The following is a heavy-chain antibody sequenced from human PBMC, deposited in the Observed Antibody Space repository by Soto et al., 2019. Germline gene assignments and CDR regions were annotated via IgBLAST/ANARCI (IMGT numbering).Heavy chain of an antibody. CDR1: GFTFSTYW. D-gene: IGHD2-15*01. CDR2: INSDGSTT. J-gene: IGHJ4*02. CDR3: ARDQGYCSGGSCYVAGY. Sequence: EVQLVESGGGLVQPGGSLTLSCAASGFTFSTYWMHWVRQAPGKGLVWVSRINSDGSTTDYADSVRGRFTISRDNAKNTLYLQMNSWRAEDTAVYYCARDQGYCSGGSCYVAGYWGQGTLVTVSS. V-gene: IGHV3-74*01.